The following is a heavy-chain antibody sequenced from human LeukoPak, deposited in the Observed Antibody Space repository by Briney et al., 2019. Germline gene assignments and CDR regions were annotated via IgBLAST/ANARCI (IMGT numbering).Heavy chain of an antibody. CDR3: AREQRGGLSGSLGGLFASYSTYYYMDV. V-gene: IGHV1-46*01. CDR2: INPSDGAT. Sequence: ASVKVPCKASGNTFTMYYIHWVRQAPGQGLEWMGMINPSDGATTYAQRFQGRVTMTRDMSTTTGYMDLRSLRSEDTAVDFCAREQRGGLSGSLGGLFASYSTYYYMDVWGRGTTVTVSS. CDR1: GNTFTMYY. J-gene: IGHJ6*03. D-gene: IGHD3-16*01.